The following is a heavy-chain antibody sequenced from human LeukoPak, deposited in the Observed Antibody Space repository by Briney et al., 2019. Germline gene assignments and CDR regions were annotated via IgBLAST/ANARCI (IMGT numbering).Heavy chain of an antibody. Sequence: PGGSLRLSCAASGFTFSSYAMHWVRQAPGEGLEWVAVISSDGSNQYYADSVKGRFTISRDNSKNTLYLQMISLRAEDTAVYYCANVGWELVDLPVEYFQHWGQGSLVTVSS. V-gene: IGHV3-30-3*02. CDR2: ISSDGSNQ. D-gene: IGHD1-26*01. CDR1: GFTFSSYA. CDR3: ANVGWELVDLPVEYFQH. J-gene: IGHJ1*01.